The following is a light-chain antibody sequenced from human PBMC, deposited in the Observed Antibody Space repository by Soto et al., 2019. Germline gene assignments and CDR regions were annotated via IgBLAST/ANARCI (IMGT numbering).Light chain of an antibody. CDR2: EGN. Sequence: QSVLTQPASVSGSPGQSITISCTGTSSDVGSFNLVSWYQHHPGKAPKLIIYEGNKWPSGISSRFSGSMSGNTASLTIFGLQAEDEADYYCCLYAGSSTPLFGGGTKVTVL. J-gene: IGLJ2*01. V-gene: IGLV2-23*01. CDR3: CLYAGSSTPL. CDR1: SSDVGSFNL.